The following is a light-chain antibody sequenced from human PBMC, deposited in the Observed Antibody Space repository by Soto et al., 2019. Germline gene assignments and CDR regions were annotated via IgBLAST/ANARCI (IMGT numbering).Light chain of an antibody. CDR2: AAS. CDR1: QSINRY. J-gene: IGKJ5*01. Sequence: DIQMTQSPSSLSASVGDRFTITCRASQSINRYINWYQQKPGKAPKLLINAASSLQSGVPSRFSGSGSGTDFTLTISNLQPEDFATYYCQQTYSTPITFGQGTRLEIK. CDR3: QQTYSTPIT. V-gene: IGKV1-39*01.